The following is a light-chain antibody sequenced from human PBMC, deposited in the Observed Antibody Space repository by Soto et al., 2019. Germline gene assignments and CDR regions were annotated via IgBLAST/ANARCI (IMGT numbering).Light chain of an antibody. CDR3: QQYDDWPIT. CDR1: QSVSSN. CDR2: DGS. J-gene: IGKJ5*01. Sequence: EIVMTHSPATLSVSPGERATLSFRASQSVSSNLAWYQHKPGQAPRLLIYDGSTRALGIPARFSGSESGTEFTLTISSLQSEDFAVYFCQQYDDWPITFGQGTRLEI. V-gene: IGKV3-15*01.